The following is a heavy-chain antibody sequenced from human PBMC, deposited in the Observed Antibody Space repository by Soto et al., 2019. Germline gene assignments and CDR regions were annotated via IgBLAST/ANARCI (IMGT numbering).Heavy chain of an antibody. J-gene: IGHJ4*02. CDR1: GYAFTTYG. CDR3: VGAGYGDY. D-gene: IGHD1-1*01. V-gene: IGHV1-18*01. Sequence: QVHLVQSGAEVKKPGASVKVSCKGSGYAFTTYGITWVRQAPGQGLEWMGWISAHNGNTNYAQKLQGRITVTIGTYPNTAYMELRVPRSDETLADYVVGAGYGDYWGQGALVNVSS. CDR2: ISAHNGNT.